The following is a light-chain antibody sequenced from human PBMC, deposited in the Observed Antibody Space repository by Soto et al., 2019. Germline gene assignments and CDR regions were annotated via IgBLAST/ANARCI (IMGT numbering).Light chain of an antibody. CDR1: TSDVGRYDY. CDR3: SSFTTSTTFV. V-gene: IGLV2-14*03. Sequence: QSALAQPASVSGSPGQSITISCTGTTSDVGRYDYVSWFQQHPGKAPKLIIYDVSHWPSGVSDRFSGSKSGNTASLTISGLQAEDEADYYCSSFTTSTTFVFGTGTKLT. J-gene: IGLJ1*01. CDR2: DVS.